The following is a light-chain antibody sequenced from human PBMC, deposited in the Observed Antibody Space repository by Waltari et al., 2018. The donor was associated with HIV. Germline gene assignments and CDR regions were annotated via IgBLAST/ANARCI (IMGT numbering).Light chain of an antibody. CDR2: DAS. V-gene: IGKV3-11*01. CDR3: QHRNHWPPEYT. CDR1: QSVSSY. Sequence: EIVLTQSPATLSLSPGERATLSCRTSQSVSSYLAWYQQKPVQSPRLLIYDASNRATGIPARFSGSGSGTDFTLTISSLDPEDCAVYSCQHRNHWPPEYTFGQGTKLEIK. J-gene: IGKJ2*01.